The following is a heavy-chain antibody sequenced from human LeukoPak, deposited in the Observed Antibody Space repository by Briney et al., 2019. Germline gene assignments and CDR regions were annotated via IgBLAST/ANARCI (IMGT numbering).Heavy chain of an antibody. Sequence: GGSLRLSCAASGFTFSSYAMSWVRQAPGKGLEWVSTISGSGGSTYYADSVKGRFTISRDNSKNTLYLRMNSLRAEDTAVYYCAKGYQWGYPPGAFDIWGQGTMVTVSS. CDR1: GFTFSSYA. D-gene: IGHD2-8*01. J-gene: IGHJ3*02. CDR3: AKGYQWGYPPGAFDI. V-gene: IGHV3-23*01. CDR2: ISGSGGST.